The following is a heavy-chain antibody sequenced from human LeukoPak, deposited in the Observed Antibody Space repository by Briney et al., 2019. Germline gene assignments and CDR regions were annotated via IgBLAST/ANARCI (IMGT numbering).Heavy chain of an antibody. CDR3: ARGAHSYGDPFDY. D-gene: IGHD5-18*01. CDR1: GGSISSYY. Sequence: SETLSLTCAVYGGSISSYYWSWIRQPPGKGLEWIGYIYYSVSTNYNPSLKSRVTISVDTSKNQFSLKLSSVTAADTAVYYCARGAHSYGDPFDYWGQGTLVTVSS. J-gene: IGHJ4*02. V-gene: IGHV4-59*08. CDR2: IYYSVST.